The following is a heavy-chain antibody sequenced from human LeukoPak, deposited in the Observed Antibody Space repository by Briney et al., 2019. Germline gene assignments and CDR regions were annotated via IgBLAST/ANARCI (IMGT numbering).Heavy chain of an antibody. CDR1: GFTFSSFG. V-gene: IGHV3-33*01. D-gene: IGHD5-24*01. J-gene: IGHJ5*02. Sequence: GGSLRLSCAASGFTFSSFGMHWVRQAPGKGLEWVAVIWYDASDRYYADSVKGRFTISRDNSKNTLFLQMNSLRDDDTAVYYCVRGVGVSRFNYFDPWGQGTLVVVSS. CDR2: IWYDASDR. CDR3: VRGVGVSRFNYFDP.